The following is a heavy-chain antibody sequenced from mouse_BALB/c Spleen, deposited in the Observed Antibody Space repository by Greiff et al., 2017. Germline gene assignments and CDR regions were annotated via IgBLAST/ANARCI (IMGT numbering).Heavy chain of an antibody. Sequence: QVQLQQPGAELVKPGTSVKLSCKASGYNFTSYWINWVKLRPGQGLEWIGDIYPGSGSTNYNEKFKSKATLTVDTSSSTAYMQLSSLASEDSALYYCARSPLYDGYPLYWYFDVWGAGTTVTVSS. D-gene: IGHD2-3*01. V-gene: IGHV1-55*01. J-gene: IGHJ1*01. CDR2: IYPGSGST. CDR3: ARSPLYDGYPLYWYFDV. CDR1: GYNFTSYW.